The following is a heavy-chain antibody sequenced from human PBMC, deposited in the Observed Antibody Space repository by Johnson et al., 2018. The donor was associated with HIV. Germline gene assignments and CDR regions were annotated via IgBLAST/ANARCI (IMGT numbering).Heavy chain of an antibody. CDR3: VRDRGTVVIWSDAFDM. CDR1: GFTFDDYG. V-gene: IGHV3-20*04. CDR2: INWNGGSR. D-gene: IGHD3-22*01. J-gene: IGHJ3*02. Sequence: EVQLVESGGGVVRPGGSLRLSCAASGFTFDDYGMSWVRQAPGKGLEWVAGINWNGGSRGYADSVKGRFTISRDNAKNSLYLQMNSLRAEDTAVYFCVRDRGTVVIWSDAFDMWGQGTMVTVSS.